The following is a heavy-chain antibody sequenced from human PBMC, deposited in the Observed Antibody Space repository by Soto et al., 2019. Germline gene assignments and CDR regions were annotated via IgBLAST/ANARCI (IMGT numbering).Heavy chain of an antibody. V-gene: IGHV1-18*01. D-gene: IGHD2-15*01. Sequence: ASVKVSCKASGYTFTSYGISWVRQAPGQGLEWMGWISAYNGNTNYAQKLKGRVTMTTDTSTSTAYMELRSLRSDDTAVYYCARDRGDIVVVVSAIQGSDYFDYWG. CDR3: ARDRGDIVVVVSAIQGSDYFDY. CDR1: GYTFTSYG. J-gene: IGHJ4*01. CDR2: ISAYNGNT.